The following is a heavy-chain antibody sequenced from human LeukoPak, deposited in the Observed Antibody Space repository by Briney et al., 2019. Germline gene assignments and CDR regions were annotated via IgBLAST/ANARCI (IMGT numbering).Heavy chain of an antibody. J-gene: IGHJ5*02. CDR3: ARSQQDIAVVPAANQFDP. CDR1: GGTFSSYA. D-gene: IGHD2-2*01. CDR2: IIPIFGTA. Sequence: ASVKVSCKASGGTFSSYAISWVRQAPGQGLEWMGGIIPIFGTANYAQKFQGRVTITTDESTSTAYMELSSLRSEDTAVYYCARSQQDIAVVPAANQFDPWGQGTLVTVSS. V-gene: IGHV1-69*05.